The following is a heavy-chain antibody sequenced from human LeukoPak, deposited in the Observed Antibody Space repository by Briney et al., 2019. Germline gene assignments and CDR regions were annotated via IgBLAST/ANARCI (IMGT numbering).Heavy chain of an antibody. Sequence: GGSLRLSCAASGFTFSSYDMHWVRQATGKGLEWVSAIGTAGDTYYPGSVKGRFTISRENAKNSLYLQMNSLRAGDTAVYYCAGGGIAQDAFDIWGQGTMVTVSS. D-gene: IGHD6-13*01. CDR2: IGTAGDT. CDR3: AGGGIAQDAFDI. J-gene: IGHJ3*02. V-gene: IGHV3-13*04. CDR1: GFTFSSYD.